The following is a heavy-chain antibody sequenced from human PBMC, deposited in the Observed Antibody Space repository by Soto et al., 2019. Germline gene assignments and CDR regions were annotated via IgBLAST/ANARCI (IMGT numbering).Heavy chain of an antibody. CDR2: IYHSGST. CDR3: ARDRELGMRAFDI. J-gene: IGHJ3*02. CDR1: GGSISSGGYS. V-gene: IGHV4-30-2*01. Sequence: SETLSLTCAVSGGSISSGGYSWSWIRQPPGKGLEWIGYIYHSGSTYYNPSLKSRVTISVDRSKNQFSLKLSSVTAADTAVYYCARDRELGMRAFDIWGQGTMVTVSS. D-gene: IGHD7-27*01.